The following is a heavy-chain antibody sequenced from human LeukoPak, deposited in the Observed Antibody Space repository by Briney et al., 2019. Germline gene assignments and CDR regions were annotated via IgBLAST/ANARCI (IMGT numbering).Heavy chain of an antibody. V-gene: IGHV3-23*01. D-gene: IGHD2-2*01. Sequence: GGPLRLSCAASGFTFSSYAMSWVRQAPGKGLEWVSAISGSGGSTYYADSVKGRFTISRDNSKNTLYLQMNSLRAEDTAVYYCAKELIPAAMGYYYYGMDVWGQGTTVTVSS. CDR2: ISGSGGST. CDR3: AKELIPAAMGYYYYGMDV. CDR1: GFTFSSYA. J-gene: IGHJ6*02.